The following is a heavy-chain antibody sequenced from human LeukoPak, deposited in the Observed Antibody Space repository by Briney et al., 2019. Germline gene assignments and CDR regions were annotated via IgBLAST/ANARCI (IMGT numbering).Heavy chain of an antibody. Sequence: PSETLSLTCTVSGGSISSGGYYWSWIRHHPGKGLEWIGYIFNSGNTYYNPSLRSRVTISADTSKNQFSLNLSSVTAADTAVYYCARDSVTSVDYWGQGTLVTVSS. V-gene: IGHV4-31*03. CDR2: IFNSGNT. D-gene: IGHD4-17*01. CDR3: ARDSVTSVDY. J-gene: IGHJ4*02. CDR1: GGSISSGGYY.